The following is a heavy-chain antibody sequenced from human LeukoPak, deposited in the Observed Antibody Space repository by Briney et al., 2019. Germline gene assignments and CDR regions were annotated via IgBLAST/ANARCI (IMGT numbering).Heavy chain of an antibody. CDR2: IYTSGTI. J-gene: IGHJ4*02. Sequence: PSETLSLTCTVSGGSISSYYWSWIRQPAGTALEWIGRIYTSGTITYNPSLKSRVTMSVDTSKNQFSLKLSSVTAADTAVYYCARVTRGSGIPFDYWGQGTLVTVSS. CDR3: ARVTRGSGIPFDY. V-gene: IGHV4-4*07. D-gene: IGHD3-10*01. CDR1: GGSISSYY.